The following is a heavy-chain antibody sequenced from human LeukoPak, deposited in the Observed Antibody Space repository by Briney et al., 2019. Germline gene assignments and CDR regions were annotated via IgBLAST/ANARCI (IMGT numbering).Heavy chain of an antibody. D-gene: IGHD1-26*01. CDR3: ARLGWELLAAFDI. CDR2: ISSSGSTI. CDR1: GFTFSSYE. J-gene: IGHJ3*02. V-gene: IGHV3-48*03. Sequence: GGSLRLSCAASGFTFSSYEMNWVRKAPGKGLEWVSYISSSGSTIYYADSVKGRFTISRDNAKNSLYLQMNSLRAEDTAVYYCARLGWELLAAFDIWGQGTMVTVSS.